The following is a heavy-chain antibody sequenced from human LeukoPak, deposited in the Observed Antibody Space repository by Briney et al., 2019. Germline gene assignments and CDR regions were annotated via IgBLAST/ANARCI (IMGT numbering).Heavy chain of an antibody. V-gene: IGHV3-53*01. Sequence: GGSLRLSCAASGFIVSGDFMSWVRQAPGKGLEWVSVIYSDGSTYYADSVKGRFTISRDNSKNTLDLQMTGLRAEDTAVYYCARDSGEPREWSFTRYYYGMDVWGQGTTVTVSS. D-gene: IGHD3-10*01. CDR2: IYSDGST. CDR3: ARDSGEPREWSFTRYYYGMDV. J-gene: IGHJ6*02. CDR1: GFIVSGDF.